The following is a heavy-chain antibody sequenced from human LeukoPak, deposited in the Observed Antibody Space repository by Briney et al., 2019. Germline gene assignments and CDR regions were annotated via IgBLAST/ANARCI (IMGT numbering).Heavy chain of an antibody. CDR1: GFTFSSYW. CDR3: ATSEARSNGWYVY. CDR2: INSDGTST. D-gene: IGHD6-19*01. Sequence: GSLRLSCAASGFTFSSYWMSWVRQAPGKGLVWVSRINSDGTSTTYADSVKGRFTISRDNAKNMLYLQMNSLRAEDTAVYYCATSEARSNGWYVYWGQGTLVTVSS. V-gene: IGHV3-74*01. J-gene: IGHJ4*02.